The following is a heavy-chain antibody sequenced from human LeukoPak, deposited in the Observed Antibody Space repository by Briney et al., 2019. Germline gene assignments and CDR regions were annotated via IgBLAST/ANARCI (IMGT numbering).Heavy chain of an antibody. D-gene: IGHD6-19*01. CDR1: GFAFSTYG. CDR2: ISYDGKVK. CDR3: AKEIHPRSSNGWPFDY. J-gene: IGHJ4*02. Sequence: PGGSLRLSCAASGFAFSTYGMQWVRQAPGKGLEWVAVISYDGKVKHYTDSVKGRFTISRDNSRNTLYLQVNSLGTEDTALYYCAKEIHPRSSNGWPFDYWGQGTLVTVSS. V-gene: IGHV3-30*18.